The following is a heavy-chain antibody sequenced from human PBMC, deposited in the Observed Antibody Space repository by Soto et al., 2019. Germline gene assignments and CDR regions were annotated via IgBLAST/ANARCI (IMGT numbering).Heavy chain of an antibody. Sequence: GGSLRLSCAASGFTFSSYGMHWVRQAPGKGLEWVAVISYDGSNKYYADSVKGRFTISRDNSKNTLYLQMNSLRAEDTAVYYCAKDFDGFGSSWCFDYWGQGTLVTVSS. CDR3: AKDFDGFGSSWCFDY. CDR2: ISYDGSNK. CDR1: GFTFSSYG. V-gene: IGHV3-30*18. D-gene: IGHD6-13*01. J-gene: IGHJ4*02.